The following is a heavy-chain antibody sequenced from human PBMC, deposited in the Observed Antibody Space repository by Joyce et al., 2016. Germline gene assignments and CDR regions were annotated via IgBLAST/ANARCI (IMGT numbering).Heavy chain of an antibody. V-gene: IGHV4-34*02. CDR2: INESGST. Sequence: QGLLQQWGAGLLKPSETLSLSCAVYGGSFRGYYWSWIRQPPGKGLEWAGEINESGSTNYIPSLKSRLTISVDTSKNQFSLKVISVTAADTAVYYCARRRAAPGYWYFDLWGRGTLVTVSS. CDR3: ARRRAAPGYWYFDL. CDR1: GGSFRGYY. D-gene: IGHD6-6*01. J-gene: IGHJ2*01.